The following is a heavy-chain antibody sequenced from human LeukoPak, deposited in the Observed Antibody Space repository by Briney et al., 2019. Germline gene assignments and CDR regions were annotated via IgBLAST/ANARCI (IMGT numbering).Heavy chain of an antibody. CDR1: GGSISRSNW. Sequence: NPSGTLSLTCAVSGGSISRSNWWSWVCHPPGKGLEWIGEIYHSGSTNYNPSLKSRVTISVDTSKNQFSLKLSSVTAADTAVYYCARFNSGSYQHYFDYWGQGALVTVSS. CDR3: ARFNSGSYQHYFDY. J-gene: IGHJ4*02. CDR2: IYHSGST. V-gene: IGHV4-4*02. D-gene: IGHD1-26*01.